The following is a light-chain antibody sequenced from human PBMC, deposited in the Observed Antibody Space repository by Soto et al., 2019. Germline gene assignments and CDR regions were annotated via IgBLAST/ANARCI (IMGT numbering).Light chain of an antibody. CDR1: QSVSSN. Sequence: EVVMRQSPATLSVSPAERATLSCRASQSVSSNLAWYQQKPGQAPRLLIYDTSKRATGIPDRFSGSGSGTDFTLTISILEPEDFAVYYCQQYGSSPGTFGQGTKVDIK. V-gene: IGKV3D-15*02. CDR2: DTS. J-gene: IGKJ1*01. CDR3: QQYGSSPGT.